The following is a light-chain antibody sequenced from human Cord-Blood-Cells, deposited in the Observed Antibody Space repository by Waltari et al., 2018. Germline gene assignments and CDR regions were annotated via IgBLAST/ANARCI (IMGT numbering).Light chain of an antibody. CDR3: QQYGSSPPYS. V-gene: IGKV3-20*01. Sequence: EIVLTQSPGTLSLSPGERATLSCRASQSVSSSYLAWYQQTPGHAPRLLIYGASIRATGIPDRCSGSGSGTDFTLTISRLEPEDFAVYYCQQYGSSPPYSFGQGTKLESK. CDR2: GAS. CDR1: QSVSSSY. J-gene: IGKJ2*03.